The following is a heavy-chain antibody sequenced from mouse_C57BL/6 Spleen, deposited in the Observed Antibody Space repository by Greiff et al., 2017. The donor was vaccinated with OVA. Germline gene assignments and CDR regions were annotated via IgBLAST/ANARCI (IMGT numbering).Heavy chain of an antibody. CDR3: ARYYDFLDY. D-gene: IGHD2-4*01. CDR1: GYSITSGYY. V-gene: IGHV3-6*01. J-gene: IGHJ2*01. CDR2: ISYDGSN. Sequence: EVQLQQSGPGLVKPSQSLYLTCSVTGYSITSGYYWNWIRQFPGNKLEWMGYISYDGSNNYNPSLKNRISITRDTSKNQFFLKLNSVTTEDTATYYCARYYDFLDYWGQGTTLTVSS.